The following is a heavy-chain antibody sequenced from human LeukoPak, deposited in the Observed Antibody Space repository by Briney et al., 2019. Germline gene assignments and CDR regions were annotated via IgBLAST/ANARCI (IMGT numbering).Heavy chain of an antibody. Sequence: SETLSLTCSVSGDSISNYYWSWIRQSAGKGLEWIGRIYSSGSTDYNPSLKSRVSMSVDTSKNQFSLKLSSVTAADTALYYCARTYYYDSSGYYILADWGQGTQVTVSS. D-gene: IGHD3-22*01. V-gene: IGHV4-4*07. CDR3: ARTYYYDSSGYYILAD. CDR1: GDSISNYY. CDR2: IYSSGST. J-gene: IGHJ4*02.